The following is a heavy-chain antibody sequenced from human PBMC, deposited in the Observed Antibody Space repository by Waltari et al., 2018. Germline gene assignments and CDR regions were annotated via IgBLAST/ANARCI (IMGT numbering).Heavy chain of an antibody. Sequence: EVQLVESGGGLLQPGGSLRLSCAASGFPFSSYAMNWVRQPPGKGLEWVSYISSSGSTIYYADSLKGRFTISRDNAKNSLYLQMNSLRAEDTAVYYCARDLRMSIAVAGTYDYWGQGTLVTVSS. CDR2: ISSSGSTI. CDR3: ARDLRMSIAVAGTYDY. J-gene: IGHJ4*02. CDR1: GFPFSSYA. V-gene: IGHV3-48*03. D-gene: IGHD6-19*01.